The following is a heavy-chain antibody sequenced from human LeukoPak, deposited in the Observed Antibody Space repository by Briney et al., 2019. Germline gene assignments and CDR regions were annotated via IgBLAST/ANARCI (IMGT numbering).Heavy chain of an antibody. J-gene: IGHJ4*02. CDR1: GYTFTVYY. CDR2: INPNSGGT. Sequence: ASVNVSCKSSGYTFTVYYMHWVRQAPGQGLEWMGWINPNSGGTNYAQKFQGRVTMTRDTSISTAYMELSRLRSDDTAVYYCARGLYDSRGKTPFDYWGQGTLVTVSS. CDR3: ARGLYDSRGKTPFDY. D-gene: IGHD3-16*01. V-gene: IGHV1-2*02.